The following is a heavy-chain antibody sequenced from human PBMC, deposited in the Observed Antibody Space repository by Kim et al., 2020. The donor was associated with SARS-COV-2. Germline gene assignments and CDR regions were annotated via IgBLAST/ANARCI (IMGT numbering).Heavy chain of an antibody. Sequence: SVKVSCKASGGTFSSYAISWVRQAPGQGLEWMGGIIPIFGTANYAQKFQGRVTITADESTSTAYMELSSLRSEDTAVYYCARESCSGGSCYSYYFDYWGQGTPVTVSS. D-gene: IGHD2-15*01. CDR2: IIPIFGTA. J-gene: IGHJ4*02. CDR1: GGTFSSYA. V-gene: IGHV1-69*13. CDR3: ARESCSGGSCYSYYFDY.